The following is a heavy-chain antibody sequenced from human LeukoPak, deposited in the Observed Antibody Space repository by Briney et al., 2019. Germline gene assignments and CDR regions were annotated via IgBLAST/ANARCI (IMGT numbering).Heavy chain of an antibody. V-gene: IGHV3-30*01. CDR2: ISYDGSNK. D-gene: IGHD4-17*01. J-gene: IGHJ5*02. CDR3: ARDQGDYEVNWFDP. CDR1: GFTFSSYA. Sequence: PGESLRLSWAASGFTFSSYAMHWVRQPPGNGLEWVAVISYDGSNKYHADSVKGRFTISRDNSKNTIYLQMNSLIAEDTAVYYCARDQGDYEVNWFDPWGQGTLVTVSS.